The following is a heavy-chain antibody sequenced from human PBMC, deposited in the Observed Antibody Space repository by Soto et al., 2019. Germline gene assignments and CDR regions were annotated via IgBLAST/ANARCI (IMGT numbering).Heavy chain of an antibody. J-gene: IGHJ2*01. CDR1: GFTFSTYA. V-gene: IGHV3-23*05. CDR2: IKSSGSPT. D-gene: IGHD5-12*01. CDR3: AKTPRGGGSGDWYFDL. Sequence: EVQLLESGGGWVQPGGSLRLSCAASGFTFSTYAMTWVRLAPGRGLEWVLGIKSSGSPTDYPESVKGRFTISRDNLMNTLFLDMNGLRAEDTAIYYCAKTPRGGGSGDWYFDLWGRGTLVTVSS.